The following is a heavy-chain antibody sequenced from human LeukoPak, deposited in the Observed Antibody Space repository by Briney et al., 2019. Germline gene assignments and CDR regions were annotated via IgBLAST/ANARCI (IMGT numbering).Heavy chain of an antibody. Sequence: SVKVSCKASGGTFSSYAISWVRQAPGQGLEWMGGIIPIFGTANYAQKFQGRVTITADESTGTAYMELSSLRSEDTAVYYCARGDVDIVVVPAAIDAFDIWGQGTMVTVSS. J-gene: IGHJ3*02. CDR3: ARGDVDIVVVPAAIDAFDI. CDR2: IIPIFGTA. CDR1: GGTFSSYA. D-gene: IGHD2-2*02. V-gene: IGHV1-69*13.